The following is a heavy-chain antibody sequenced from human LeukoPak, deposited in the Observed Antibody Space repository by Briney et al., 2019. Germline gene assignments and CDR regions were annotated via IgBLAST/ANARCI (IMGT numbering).Heavy chain of an antibody. CDR2: IYYTGST. V-gene: IGHV4-61*01. J-gene: IGHJ6*02. Sequence: SETLSLTCSVSGVSVSSGSYHWSWIRQPPGKGLEWIGYIYYTGSTNYNPSLKSRVTMSLDTSKNQFSLKLSSVTAADTAVYYCARGIGYCSTTGCYAYYYGMDVWGQGTTVTVSS. D-gene: IGHD2-2*01. CDR3: ARGIGYCSTTGCYAYYYGMDV. CDR1: GVSVSSGSYH.